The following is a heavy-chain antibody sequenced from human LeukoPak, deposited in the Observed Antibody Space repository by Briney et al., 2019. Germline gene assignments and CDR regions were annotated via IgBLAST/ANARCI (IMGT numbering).Heavy chain of an antibody. CDR2: IYYSGST. CDR3: ARGSWDYYGSGSSFDP. D-gene: IGHD3-10*01. Sequence: SETLSLTCTVSGGSISSSSYYWGWIRQPPGKGLEWIGSIYYSGSTYYNPSLKSRVTISVDTSKNQFSLKLSSVTAADTAVYYCARGSWDYYGSGSSFDPWGQGTLVTVSS. J-gene: IGHJ5*02. CDR1: GGSISSSSYY. V-gene: IGHV4-39*01.